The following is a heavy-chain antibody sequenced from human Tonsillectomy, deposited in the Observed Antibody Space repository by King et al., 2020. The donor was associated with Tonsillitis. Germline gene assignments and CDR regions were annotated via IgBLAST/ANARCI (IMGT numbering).Heavy chain of an antibody. J-gene: IGHJ4*02. CDR2: IRSQANSYGT. CDR3: TSPPRVYGDYVADN. V-gene: IGHV3-73*02. CDR1: VFTFSGPA. Sequence: VQLVESVGGLVPPGGSLKLSCVASVFTFSGPAMHWVRQASWKGLVGACRIRSQANSYGTASASSGKGRFTISRDGSKHTADLQMNSLKTEDTAVYYCTSPPRVYGDYVADNWGQGTLVTVSS. D-gene: IGHD4-17*01.